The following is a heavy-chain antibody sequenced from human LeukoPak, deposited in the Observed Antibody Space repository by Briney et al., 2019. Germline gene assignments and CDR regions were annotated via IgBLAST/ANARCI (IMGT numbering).Heavy chain of an antibody. J-gene: IGHJ5*02. V-gene: IGHV1-69*13. Sequence: ASVKVSFKASGGTFSSYAISWVRQAPGQGVEWMGGIIPIFGTANYAQKFQGRVTITADESTSTAYMELSSLRSEDTAVYYCARVGGCSSTSCYEGWFDPWGQGTLVTVSS. CDR2: IIPIFGTA. CDR3: ARVGGCSSTSCYEGWFDP. D-gene: IGHD2-2*01. CDR1: GGTFSSYA.